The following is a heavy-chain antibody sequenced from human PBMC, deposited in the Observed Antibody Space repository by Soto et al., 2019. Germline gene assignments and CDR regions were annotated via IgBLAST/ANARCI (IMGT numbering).Heavy chain of an antibody. D-gene: IGHD3-22*01. V-gene: IGHV4-30-4*01. CDR2: IYYSGST. Sequence: SETLSLTCTVSGGSISSGDYYWSWIRQPPGKGLEWIGYIYYSGSTYYNPSLKSRVTISVDTSKNQFSPKLSSVTAADTAVYYCARDRHYYDSSGYYVSDYFDYWGQGTLVTVSS. CDR3: ARDRHYYDSSGYYVSDYFDY. J-gene: IGHJ4*02. CDR1: GGSISSGDYY.